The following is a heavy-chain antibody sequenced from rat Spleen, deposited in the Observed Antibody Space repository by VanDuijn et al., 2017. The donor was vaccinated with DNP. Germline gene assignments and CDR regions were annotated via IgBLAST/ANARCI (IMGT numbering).Heavy chain of an antibody. D-gene: IGHD1-4*01. CDR3: ARRGDGYKYFDY. Sequence: EVQLVESGGGLVQPGRSLKLSCAASGFTFSDYNMAWVRQAPKKGLEWVATISYDGGSTYYRDSVKGRFTISRDNAKNTQYLQMDSLRSEDTATYYCARRGDGYKYFDYWGQGVMVTVSS. J-gene: IGHJ2*01. CDR2: ISYDGGST. V-gene: IGHV5-7*01. CDR1: GFTFSDYN.